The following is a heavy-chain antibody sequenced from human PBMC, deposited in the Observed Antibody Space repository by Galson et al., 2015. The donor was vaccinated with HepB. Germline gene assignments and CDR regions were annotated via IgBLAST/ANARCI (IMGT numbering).Heavy chain of an antibody. CDR3: ARLALVDGSLERNHYYMDV. Sequence: SETLSLTCTVSGGSINNYYWSWIRQPPGKGLEWIGYIHYTGSPNYNASLKSRVTVSVDRSNNRFSLKLTSVTPADTAGYYCARLALVDGSLERNHYYMDVWGKGTTVTVSS. J-gene: IGHJ6*03. V-gene: IGHV4-59*01. D-gene: IGHD3-10*01. CDR2: IHYTGSP. CDR1: GGSINNYY.